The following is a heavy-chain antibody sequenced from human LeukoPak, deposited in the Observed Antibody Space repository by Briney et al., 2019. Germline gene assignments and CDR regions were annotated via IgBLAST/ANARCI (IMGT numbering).Heavy chain of an antibody. Sequence: ASVKVSCKASGYTFTSYGISWVRQAPGQGLEWMGWISAYNGNTNYAQKLQGRVTMTTDTSTGTAYMELRSLRSDDTAVYYCARFHHYDILTGYSYYFDYWGQGTLVTVSS. CDR1: GYTFTSYG. CDR2: ISAYNGNT. J-gene: IGHJ4*02. D-gene: IGHD3-9*01. CDR3: ARFHHYDILTGYSYYFDY. V-gene: IGHV1-18*01.